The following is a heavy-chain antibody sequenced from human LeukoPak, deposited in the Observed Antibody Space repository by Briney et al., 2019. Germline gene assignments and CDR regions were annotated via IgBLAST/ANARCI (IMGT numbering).Heavy chain of an antibody. V-gene: IGHV3-66*04. CDR2: IYSGGST. D-gene: IGHD2-2*01. Sequence: GGSLRLSCAASGFTVSSNYMSWVRQAPGKGLEWVSVIYSGGSTYYADSVKGRFTISRDNSKNTLYLQMNSLRAEDTAVYYCARPQLDDAFDIWGQGTMVTVSS. CDR3: ARPQLDDAFDI. CDR1: GFTVSSNY. J-gene: IGHJ3*02.